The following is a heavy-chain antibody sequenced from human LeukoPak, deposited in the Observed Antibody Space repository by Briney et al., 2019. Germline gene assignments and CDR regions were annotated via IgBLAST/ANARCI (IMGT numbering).Heavy chain of an antibody. D-gene: IGHD3-22*01. J-gene: IGHJ4*02. V-gene: IGHV1-8*01. CDR3: ARGSDSSGYYGPPFDY. CDR1: GYTFTSYD. Sequence: ASVKVSYKASGYTFTSYDINWVRQATGQGLEWMGWMNPDSGNTGYAQKFQGRVTMTRNTSISTAYMELSSLRSEDTAVYYCARGSDSSGYYGPPFDYWGQGTLVTVSS. CDR2: MNPDSGNT.